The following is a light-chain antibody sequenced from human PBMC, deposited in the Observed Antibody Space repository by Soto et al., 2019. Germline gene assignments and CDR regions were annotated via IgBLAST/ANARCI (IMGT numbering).Light chain of an antibody. CDR1: SIDVGGYNY. CDR3: SSYGGSNTVV. Sequence: QSALTQPPSASGSPGQSVTISCTGRSIDVGGYNYVSGYQQHPGKAPKLMIYEVSKRPSGVPDRLSGSKSGNTASLTVSGLQAEDEADYYCSSYGGSNTVVFGGGTKPTVL. V-gene: IGLV2-8*01. J-gene: IGLJ2*01. CDR2: EVS.